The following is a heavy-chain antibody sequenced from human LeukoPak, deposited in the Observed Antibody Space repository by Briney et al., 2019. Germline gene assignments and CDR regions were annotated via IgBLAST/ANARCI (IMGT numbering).Heavy chain of an antibody. V-gene: IGHV3-48*03. CDR3: ARDGLETDIVVSGVDY. CDR1: GFTFSSYE. J-gene: IGHJ4*02. D-gene: IGHD6-19*01. CDR2: ISRSGSTI. Sequence: GGSLRPSCAASGFTFSSYEMNWVRQAPGKGLEWVSYISRSGSTIYYADSVKGRFTISRDNAKKSLYLQMNSLRAEDTAVYYCARDGLETDIVVSGVDYWGQGTLVTVSS.